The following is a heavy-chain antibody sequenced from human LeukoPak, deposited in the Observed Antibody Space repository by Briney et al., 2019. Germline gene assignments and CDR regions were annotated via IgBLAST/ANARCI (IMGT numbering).Heavy chain of an antibody. CDR2: IYYSGST. D-gene: IGHD2-21*01. CDR1: GGSISSYY. J-gene: IGHJ2*01. V-gene: IGHV4-59*12. CDR3: ARAKGRDVVASRERYFDL. Sequence: SETLSLTCTVSGGSISSYYWSWIRQPPGKGLEWIGYIYYSGSTNYNPSLKSRVTISVDTSKNQFSLRLNSVTAADTAVYYCARAKGRDVVASRERYFDLWGRGILVTVS.